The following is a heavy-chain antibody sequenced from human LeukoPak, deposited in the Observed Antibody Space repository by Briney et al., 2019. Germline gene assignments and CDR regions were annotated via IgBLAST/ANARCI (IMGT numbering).Heavy chain of an antibody. J-gene: IGHJ4*02. D-gene: IGHD4-17*01. CDR2: IKQDGSEK. V-gene: IGHV3-7*01. Sequence: GGSLRLSCAASGFTFSNYWMAWVRQAPGKGLEWVANIKQDGSEKYYVDSVEGRFTISRDNAENSLYLQMNSLRVEDTALYYCAMSTVFDYWGQGTLVTVSS. CDR3: AMSTVFDY. CDR1: GFTFSNYW.